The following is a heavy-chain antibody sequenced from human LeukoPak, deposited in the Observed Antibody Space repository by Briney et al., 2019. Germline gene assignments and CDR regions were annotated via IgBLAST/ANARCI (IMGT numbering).Heavy chain of an antibody. Sequence: SETLSLTCTVSGGSISSYYWSWIRQPAGKGLEWIGRIYISGSTNYNPSLKSRVIMSVDTSKNQFSLKLNSVTGADTAVYYCARDGYNYGYTYFFDYWGQGTLVTVSS. J-gene: IGHJ4*02. V-gene: IGHV4-4*07. CDR3: ARDGYNYGYTYFFDY. CDR1: GGSISSYY. D-gene: IGHD5-18*01. CDR2: IYISGST.